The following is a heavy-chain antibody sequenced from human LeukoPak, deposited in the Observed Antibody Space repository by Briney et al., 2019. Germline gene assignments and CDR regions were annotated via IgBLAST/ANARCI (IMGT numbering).Heavy chain of an antibody. V-gene: IGHV1-2*02. CDR3: ARDEGITGTTSWFDP. Sequence: GASVKVSCKASGYTFTGYYMHWVRQAPGQGLEWTGWINPNSGGTNYAQKFQGRVTMTRDTSISTAYMELSRLRSDDTAVYYCARDEGITGTTSWFDPWGQGTLVTVSS. CDR2: INPNSGGT. CDR1: GYTFTGYY. D-gene: IGHD1-7*01. J-gene: IGHJ5*02.